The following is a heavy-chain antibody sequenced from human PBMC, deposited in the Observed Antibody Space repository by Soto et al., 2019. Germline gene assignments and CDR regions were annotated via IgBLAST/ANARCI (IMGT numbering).Heavy chain of an antibody. Sequence: ASVKVSCKASGYTFTSYAMHWVRQAPGQRLEWMGWINAGNGNTKYSQKFQGRVTITRDTSASTAYMELSSLRSEDTAVYYCARETAGSSSSESHAFDIWGQGTMVTVSS. D-gene: IGHD6-6*01. CDR2: INAGNGNT. J-gene: IGHJ3*02. CDR3: ARETAGSSSSESHAFDI. V-gene: IGHV1-3*01. CDR1: GYTFTSYA.